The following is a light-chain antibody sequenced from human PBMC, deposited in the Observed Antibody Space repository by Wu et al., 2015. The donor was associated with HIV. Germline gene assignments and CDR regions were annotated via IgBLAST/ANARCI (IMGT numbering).Light chain of an antibody. J-gene: IGKJ1*01. CDR1: QSVNRN. CDR2: GAS. CDR3: QQYSKWPXT. Sequence: ETVMTQSPATLSVSPGERATLFCSASQSVNRNLAWYQQKPGQAPRLLMYGASTRATGIPVRFSGSGSGTEFSLTISSLQSEDIAVFYXQQYSKWPXTFGQGTKVEIK. V-gene: IGKV3-15*01.